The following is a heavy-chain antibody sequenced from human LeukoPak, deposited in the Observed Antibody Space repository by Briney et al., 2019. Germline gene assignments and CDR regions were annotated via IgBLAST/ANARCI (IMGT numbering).Heavy chain of an antibody. CDR3: AKRQYRNFDY. V-gene: IGHV3-23*01. Sequence: GGSLRLSCAASGFTFDDYGMSWVRQAPGKGLEWVSAISGSGGSTYYADSVKGRFTISRDNSKNTLYLQMNSLRAEDTAVYYCAKRQYRNFDYWGQGTLVTVSS. D-gene: IGHD4-11*01. CDR1: GFTFDDYG. CDR2: ISGSGGST. J-gene: IGHJ4*02.